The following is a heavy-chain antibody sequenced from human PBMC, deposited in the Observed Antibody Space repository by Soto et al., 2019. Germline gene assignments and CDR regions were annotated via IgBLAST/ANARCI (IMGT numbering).Heavy chain of an antibody. D-gene: IGHD3-10*02. J-gene: IGHJ3*01. CDR2: ISWDGSTT. Sequence: LRLSCETSGFAFGEYTMHWVRQVPGKGLEWVSLISWDGSTTYYTDSAKGRFTISRDISKNSLYLQMNGLTIEDTALYFCARTLTYYYVYHASDFRGIGTMVTVSS. V-gene: IGHV3-43*01. CDR1: GFAFGEYT. CDR3: ARTLTYYYVYHASDF.